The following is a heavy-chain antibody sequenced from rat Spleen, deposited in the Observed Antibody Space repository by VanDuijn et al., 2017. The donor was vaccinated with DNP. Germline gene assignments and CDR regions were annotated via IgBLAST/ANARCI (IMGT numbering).Heavy chain of an antibody. CDR3: TRDQDYYYDGGYYPTLDA. D-gene: IGHD1-12*02. Sequence: QVQLKESGPGLVQPSQTLSLTCTVSGFSLTSYSVSWVRQPSGKGPEWMGKMWYDGDTAYNSALKSRLSISRDTSKSQVFLKMNSLQTDDTGTYYCTRDQDYYYDGGYYPTLDAWGQGTSVTVSS. CDR2: MWYDGDT. J-gene: IGHJ4*01. V-gene: IGHV2-63*01. CDR1: GFSLTSYS.